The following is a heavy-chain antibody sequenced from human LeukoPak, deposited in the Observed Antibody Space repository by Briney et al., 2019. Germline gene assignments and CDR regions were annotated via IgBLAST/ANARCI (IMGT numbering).Heavy chain of an antibody. CDR1: GGSISSGGYY. J-gene: IGHJ6*03. CDR3: AVSFLEWLPLRPGYMDV. D-gene: IGHD3-3*01. V-gene: IGHV4-31*03. Sequence: PSETLSLTCTVSGGSISSGGYYWSWIRQHPGKGLEWIGYIYYSGSTYYNPSLKSRVTISVDTSKNQFSLKLSSVTAADTAVYYCAVSFLEWLPLRPGYMDVWGKGTTVTVSS. CDR2: IYYSGST.